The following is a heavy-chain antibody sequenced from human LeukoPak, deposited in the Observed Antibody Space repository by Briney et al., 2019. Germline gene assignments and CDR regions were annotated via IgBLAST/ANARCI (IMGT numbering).Heavy chain of an antibody. CDR1: GFTFGNYA. Sequence: GGSLRLSCEASGFTFGNYAMNWVRQAPGKGLEWVSTISGTGSSTYYADSAKGRFTISRDNSKDTLFLQLNSLTAADTAMCFCAKASVAIPQYCNSWGQGTLVTVSS. CDR2: ISGTGSST. CDR3: AKASVAIPQYCNS. V-gene: IGHV3-23*01. J-gene: IGHJ5*02. D-gene: IGHD2-2*02.